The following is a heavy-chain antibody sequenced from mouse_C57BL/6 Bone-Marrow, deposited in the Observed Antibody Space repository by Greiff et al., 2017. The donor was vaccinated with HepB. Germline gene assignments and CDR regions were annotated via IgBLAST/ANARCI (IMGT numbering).Heavy chain of an antibody. V-gene: IGHV1-64*01. Sequence: QVQLQQPGAELVKPGASVKLSCKASGYTFTSYWMHWVKQRPGQGLEWIGMIHPNSGSTNYNEKFKSKATLTVDKSSSTSYMQLSSLTSKDSAVYYGASPPQEGYAMDYWDRGTSVTVSS. J-gene: IGHJ4*01. CDR1: GYTFTSYW. CDR3: ASPPQEGYAMDY. CDR2: IHPNSGST.